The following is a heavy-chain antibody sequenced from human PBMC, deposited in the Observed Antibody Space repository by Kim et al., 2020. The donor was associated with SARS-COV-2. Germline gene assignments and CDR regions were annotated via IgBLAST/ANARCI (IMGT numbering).Heavy chain of an antibody. CDR3: ARDREGSSMIVVVINYYYYGMDV. Sequence: ASVKVSCKASGYTFTSYGISWVRQAPGQGLEWRGWISAYNGNTNYAQKLQGRVTMTTDTSTSTAYMELRSLRSGDTAVYYCARDREGSSMIVVVINYYYYGMDVWGQGTTVTVSS. J-gene: IGHJ6*02. V-gene: IGHV1-18*01. D-gene: IGHD3-22*01. CDR1: GYTFTSYG. CDR2: ISAYNGNT.